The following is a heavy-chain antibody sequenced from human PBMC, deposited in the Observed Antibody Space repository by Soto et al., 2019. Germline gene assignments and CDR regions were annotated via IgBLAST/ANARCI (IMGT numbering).Heavy chain of an antibody. CDR2: IYPGDSDT. J-gene: IGHJ6*02. V-gene: IGHV5-51*01. CDR3: ARVTKVVTTVDDDYYGMDV. Sequence: GESLKISCNGSGYSFTSYWIGWVRQMPGKGLEWMGIIYPGDSDTRYSPSFQGQVTISADKSISTAYLQWSSLKASDTAMYYCARVTKVVTTVDDDYYGMDVWGQGTTAPVSS. D-gene: IGHD4-17*01. CDR1: GYSFTSYW.